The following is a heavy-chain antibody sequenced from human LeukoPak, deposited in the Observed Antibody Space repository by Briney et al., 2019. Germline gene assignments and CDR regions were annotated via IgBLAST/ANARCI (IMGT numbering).Heavy chain of an antibody. CDR2: ISGSGGST. CDR1: GFTFSSYA. V-gene: IGHV3-23*01. D-gene: IGHD6-19*01. CDR3: AKEGYSSAWYYFFDY. Sequence: SGGSLRLSCAASGFTFSSYAMSWVRQAPGKGLEWVSAISGSGGSTYYADSVKGRFTISRDYSKNTLYLQMNSLRVEDTAVYYCAKEGYSSAWYYFFDYWGQGTLVTVSS. J-gene: IGHJ4*02.